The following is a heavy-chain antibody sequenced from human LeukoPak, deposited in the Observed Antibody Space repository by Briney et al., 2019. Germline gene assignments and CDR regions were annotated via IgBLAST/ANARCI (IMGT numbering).Heavy chain of an antibody. J-gene: IGHJ4*02. Sequence: GASVKVSCKASGYTFTHYYMHWVRQAPGQGLEWMGWINPYSGDTNYAQKFQGRVTMTRDTSITTAYMDLSRLKSDDTAVYYCARASVENTLRIDDYWGQGTLVTVSS. D-gene: IGHD2-15*01. CDR3: ARASVENTLRIDDY. V-gene: IGHV1-2*02. CDR2: INPYSGDT. CDR1: GYTFTHYY.